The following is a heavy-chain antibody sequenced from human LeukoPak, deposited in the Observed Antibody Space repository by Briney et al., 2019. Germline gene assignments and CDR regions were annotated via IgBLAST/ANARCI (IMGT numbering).Heavy chain of an antibody. V-gene: IGHV1-46*01. CDR2: INPSGGST. CDR3: AILVSSSSSNQYDYLDY. Sequence: ASVKVSCKASGYTFTSYYMHWVRQAPGQGLEWMGIINPSGGSTSYAQKFQGRVTMTRDMSTSTVYMELSSLRSEDTTVYYCAILVSSSSSNQYDYLDYWGQGTLVTVSS. D-gene: IGHD6-6*01. CDR1: GYTFTSYY. J-gene: IGHJ4*02.